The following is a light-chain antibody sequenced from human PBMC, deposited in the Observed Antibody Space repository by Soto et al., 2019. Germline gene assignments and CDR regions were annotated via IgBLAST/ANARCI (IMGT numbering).Light chain of an antibody. CDR2: GAS. CDR1: QGISSF. CDR3: QQFNSFPIP. J-gene: IGKJ3*01. Sequence: AIQLTQSPSPLSAPVGDRITITCRASQGISSFLAWYQQKPGKAPKLLIYGASTLHSGVPSRFRGSGSGTDFTLTIGSLQPEDFATYYCQQFNSFPIPCGPGTKVDIK. V-gene: IGKV1-13*02.